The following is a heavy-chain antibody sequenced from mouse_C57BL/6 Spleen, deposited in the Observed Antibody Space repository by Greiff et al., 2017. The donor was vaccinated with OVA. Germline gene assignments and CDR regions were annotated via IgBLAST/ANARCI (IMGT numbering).Heavy chain of an antibody. V-gene: IGHV5-16*01. CDR1: GFTFSDYY. J-gene: IGHJ3*01. CDR2: INYDGSTT. D-gene: IGHD2-4*01. CDR3: AREDDYLRFAY. Sequence: EVQLMESEGGLVQPGSSMKLSCTASGFTFSDYYMAWVRQVPEKGLEWVANINYDGSTTYYLDSLKSRFIISRDTAKNILYLQMSSLKSEDAATYYCAREDDYLRFAYWGQGTLVTVSA.